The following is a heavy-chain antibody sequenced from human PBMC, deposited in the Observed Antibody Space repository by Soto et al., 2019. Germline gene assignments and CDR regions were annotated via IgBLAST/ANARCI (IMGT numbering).Heavy chain of an antibody. V-gene: IGHV4-39*01. CDR3: ARLPSPATIFSFYYGMDV. CDR1: GGSISSSSYY. Sequence: QLQLQESGPGLVKPSETLSLTCTVSGGSISSSSYYWGWIRQPPGKGLEWIGSIYYSGSTYYNPSLMSRVTISVDTCKNQFSLKLGSVTAADPAVYYCARLPSPATIFSFYYGMDVWGQGTTVTVSS. D-gene: IGHD3-9*01. J-gene: IGHJ6*02. CDR2: IYYSGST.